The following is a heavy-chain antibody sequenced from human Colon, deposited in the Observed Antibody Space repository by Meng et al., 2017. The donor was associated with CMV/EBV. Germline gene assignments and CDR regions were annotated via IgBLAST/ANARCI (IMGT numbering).Heavy chain of an antibody. CDR1: GYSFTGYY. CDR2: MDPTTGRT. D-gene: IGHD3-16*01. Sequence: QVQLVAAGAEVRMPGASVKVSCKASGYSFTGYYIHWVRQAPGQGLEWMGWMDPTTGRTDYAQKFQGTVTMTRDTSISTAYLELSRLTSDDTAVYYCASHSSYVWGSHHWGQGTLVTVSS. J-gene: IGHJ1*01. CDR3: ASHSSYVWGSHH. V-gene: IGHV1-2*02.